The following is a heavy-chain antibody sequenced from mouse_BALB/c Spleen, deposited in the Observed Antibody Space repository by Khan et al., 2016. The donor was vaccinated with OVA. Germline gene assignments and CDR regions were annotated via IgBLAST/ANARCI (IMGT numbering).Heavy chain of an antibody. Sequence: QIQLVQSGPELKKPGETVKISCKASGYTFTNYGMNWVKQAPGKGLKWMGWINTYTGEPTYTDDFKGRVTFSLETSASTAYLQINNLQNEDMATXFCARGASYWYFDVWGAGTTVTVSS. CDR1: GYTFTNYG. CDR3: ARGASYWYFDV. CDR2: INTYTGEP. V-gene: IGHV9-1*02. J-gene: IGHJ1*01.